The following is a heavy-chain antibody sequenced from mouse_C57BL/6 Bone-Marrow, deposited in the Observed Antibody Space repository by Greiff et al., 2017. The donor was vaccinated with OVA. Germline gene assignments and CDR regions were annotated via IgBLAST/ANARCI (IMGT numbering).Heavy chain of an antibody. J-gene: IGHJ1*03. CDR1: GFTFSDYY. Sequence: EVKLMESEGGLVQPGSSMKLSCTASGFTFSDYYMAWVRQVPEKGLEWVANINYDGSSTYYLDSLKSRFIISRDNAKNILYLQMSSLKSEDTATYYCARDGFITTVVATKWYFDVWGTGTTVTVSS. V-gene: IGHV5-16*01. CDR2: INYDGSST. D-gene: IGHD1-1*01. CDR3: ARDGFITTVVATKWYFDV.